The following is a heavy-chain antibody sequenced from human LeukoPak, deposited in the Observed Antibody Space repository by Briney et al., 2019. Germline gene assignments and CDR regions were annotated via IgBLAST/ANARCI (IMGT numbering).Heavy chain of an antibody. CDR1: GGSFSGYY. CDR3: ARAPRHGGYSYGRTTSYYGMDV. J-gene: IGHJ6*02. V-gene: IGHV4-34*01. Sequence: PSETLSLTCAVYGGSFSGYYWSWIRQPPGKGLEWIGEINHSGSTNYNPSLKSRVTISVDTSKNQFSLKLSSVTAADTAVYYCARAPRHGGYSYGRTTSYYGMDVWGQGTTVTVSS. D-gene: IGHD5-18*01. CDR2: INHSGST.